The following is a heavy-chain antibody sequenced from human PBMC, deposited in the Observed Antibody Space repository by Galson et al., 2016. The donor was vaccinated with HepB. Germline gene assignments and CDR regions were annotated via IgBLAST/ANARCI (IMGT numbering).Heavy chain of an antibody. V-gene: IGHV3-21*01. D-gene: IGHD2-21*02. Sequence: SLRLSCAASGFTFSSFSMNWLRQAPGKGLEWVASMSSDNYYKYYAMSVRGRFTISRDNAKNSVYLQINSLRDEDTAVYYCARDRLRSWVGVTGMGSRAGTPGYWGQGTLVTVSS. CDR1: GFTFSSFS. CDR2: MSSDNYYK. CDR3: ARDRLRSWVGVTGMGSRAGTPGY. J-gene: IGHJ4*02.